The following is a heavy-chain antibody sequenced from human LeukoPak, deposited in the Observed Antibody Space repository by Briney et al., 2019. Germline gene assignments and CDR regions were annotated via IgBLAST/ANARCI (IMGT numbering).Heavy chain of an antibody. CDR2: ISYDGSNK. J-gene: IGHJ4*02. CDR3: AKEDYYDSSGYYLPFTLWD. CDR1: GFTVSSYG. D-gene: IGHD3-22*01. Sequence: GSLRLSCAASGFTVSSYGMHWVRQAPGKGLEWVAVISYDGSNKYYADSVKGRFTISRDNSKNTLYLQMNSLRAEDTAVYYCAKEDYYDSSGYYLPFTLWDWGQGTLVTVSS. V-gene: IGHV3-30*18.